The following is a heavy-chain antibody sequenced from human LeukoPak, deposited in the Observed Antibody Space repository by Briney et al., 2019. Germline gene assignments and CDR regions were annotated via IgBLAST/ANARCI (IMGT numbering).Heavy chain of an antibody. D-gene: IGHD3-10*01. CDR3: ARDGGPYGKPIDY. V-gene: IGHV4-59*11. Sequence: SETLSLTCTVSGGSISSHYWSWIRQPPGKGLEWIGYIYYSGSTNYNPSLKSRVTISVDTSENQFSLKLSSVTAADTAVYYCARDGGPYGKPIDYWGQGTLVTVSS. CDR1: GGSISSHY. CDR2: IYYSGST. J-gene: IGHJ4*02.